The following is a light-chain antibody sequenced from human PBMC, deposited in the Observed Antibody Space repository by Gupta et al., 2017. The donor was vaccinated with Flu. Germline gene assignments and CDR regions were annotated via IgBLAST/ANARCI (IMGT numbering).Light chain of an antibody. Sequence: PAFMSAIAGDKVNITCKASQGINDDVNWYQQKPGEVASFIIKGVTTLRAGIPTRFSGSGYATDFTLTIDSIKSEDTAYYSCQKYNNVPCTLGQGTKVEIK. CDR2: GVT. V-gene: IGKV5-2*01. CDR3: QKYNNVPCT. CDR1: QGINDD. J-gene: IGKJ1*01.